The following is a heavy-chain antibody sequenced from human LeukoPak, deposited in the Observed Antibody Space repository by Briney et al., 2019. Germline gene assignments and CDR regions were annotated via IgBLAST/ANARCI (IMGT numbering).Heavy chain of an antibody. Sequence: GGSLRLSCAASGFTFSDHCMDWVRQAPGKGLEWVGRTTNKVNSFTTDYAASVKGRFTISRDDSKNSLYLQMNSLKTEDTAVYYCARSGSDSSGYYYAFQDAFDIWGQGTMVTVSS. D-gene: IGHD3-22*01. V-gene: IGHV3-72*01. CDR3: ARSGSDSSGYYYAFQDAFDI. J-gene: IGHJ3*02. CDR2: TTNKVNSFTT. CDR1: GFTFSDHC.